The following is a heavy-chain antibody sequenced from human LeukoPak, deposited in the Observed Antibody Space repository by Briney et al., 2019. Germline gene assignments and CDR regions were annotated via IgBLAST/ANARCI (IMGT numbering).Heavy chain of an antibody. CDR1: GFTVSSDY. D-gene: IGHD1-26*01. J-gene: IGHJ1*01. CDR3: ARSSPGVGAT. V-gene: IGHV3-53*01. CDR2: IFSGGST. Sequence: GGSLRLSCAASGFTVSSDYMSWVRPTPGKGLEWVSIIFSGGSTNYADSVKGRFTISRDNSKNTVYLQMESLRAEDTAVYYCARSSPGVGATWGQGTLVTVSS.